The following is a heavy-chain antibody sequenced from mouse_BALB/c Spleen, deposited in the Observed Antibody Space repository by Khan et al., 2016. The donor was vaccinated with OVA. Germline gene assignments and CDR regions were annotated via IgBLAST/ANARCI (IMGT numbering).Heavy chain of an antibody. J-gene: IGHJ4*01. CDR2: IWGDGST. V-gene: IGHV2-3*01. CDR3: AKWTPDYDSMDY. CDR1: GFSLTSYG. Sequence: QVQLKESGPGLVAPSQSLSITCSISGFSLTSYGVNWVRQPPGKGLEWLGVIWGDGSTNYHSTLKSRLIITKDNSKRQVFLTLTSLQTDDTATYYGAKWTPDYDSMDYWGQGTSVTVSS.